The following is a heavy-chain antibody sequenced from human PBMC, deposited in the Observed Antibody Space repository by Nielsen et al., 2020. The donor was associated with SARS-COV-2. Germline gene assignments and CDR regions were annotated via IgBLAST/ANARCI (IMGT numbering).Heavy chain of an antibody. J-gene: IGHJ4*02. D-gene: IGHD1-26*01. CDR2: MSRSGDST. V-gene: IGHV3-23*01. CDR3: AKLVGPDSY. CDR1: GFTFSGNA. Sequence: GESLKISCAASGFTFSGNAVSWVRQAPGKGLEWVSVMSRSGDSTDYADSVKGRFTISRDSSKNTLYLQMNSLRAEDTAVYYCAKLVGPDSYWGQGTLVTVSS.